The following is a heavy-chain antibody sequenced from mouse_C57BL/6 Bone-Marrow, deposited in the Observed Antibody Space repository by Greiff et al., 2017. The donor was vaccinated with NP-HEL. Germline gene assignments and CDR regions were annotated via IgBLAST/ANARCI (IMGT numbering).Heavy chain of an antibody. Sequence: QVQLQQPGAELVKPGASVKLSCKASGYTFTSYWMHWVQQTPGRGLEWIGSIDPNSGGLKYNEKFKSKSTLTVDKPSSTAYMQLSSLTSEDSAVYYCARWTGPWFAYWGQGTLVTVSA. D-gene: IGHD4-1*01. CDR3: ARWTGPWFAY. V-gene: IGHV1-72*01. J-gene: IGHJ3*01. CDR2: IDPNSGGL. CDR1: GYTFTSYW.